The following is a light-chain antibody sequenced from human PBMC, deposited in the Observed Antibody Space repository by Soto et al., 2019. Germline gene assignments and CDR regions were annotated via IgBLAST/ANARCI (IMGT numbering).Light chain of an antibody. J-gene: IGKJ5*01. Sequence: IQMTQSPSSLSASVGDRVAISCRASQDIRNTLAWYQQKPGEAPKLLIYAASTLQSGVPSRFSGSGSGTDFTLTISSLQPEDFATYYCQQLNSYPITFGQGTRLEIK. CDR3: QQLNSYPIT. CDR1: QDIRNT. V-gene: IGKV1-17*01. CDR2: AAS.